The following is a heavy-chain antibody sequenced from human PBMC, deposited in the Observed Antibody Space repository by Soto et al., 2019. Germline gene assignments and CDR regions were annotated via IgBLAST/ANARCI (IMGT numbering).Heavy chain of an antibody. Sequence: GGSLRLSCAASGFTVSTDWMYWVRQAPGKGLEWVSVIRGGGNTFYADSVEGRFTISRDNSKNTVYLQMNGLRVEDTAMYYCVRENYYYGMDVWGQGT. CDR3: VRENYYYGMDV. CDR2: IRGGGNT. J-gene: IGHJ6*02. CDR1: GFTVSTDW. V-gene: IGHV3-66*01.